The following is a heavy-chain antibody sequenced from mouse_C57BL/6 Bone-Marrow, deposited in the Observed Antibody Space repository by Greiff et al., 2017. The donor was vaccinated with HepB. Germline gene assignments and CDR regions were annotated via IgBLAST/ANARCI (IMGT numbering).Heavy chain of an antibody. V-gene: IGHV1-66*01. CDR2: IYPGSGNT. CDR1: GYSFTSYY. J-gene: IGHJ2*01. CDR3: AFPYYDGSSYDY. D-gene: IGHD1-1*01. Sequence: VQLQQSGPELVKPGASVKISCKASGYSFTSYYIHWVKQRPGQGLEWIGWIYPGSGNTKYNEKFKGKATLTADTSSSTAYMELSSLTSEDSAVYYCAFPYYDGSSYDYWGQGTTLTVSS.